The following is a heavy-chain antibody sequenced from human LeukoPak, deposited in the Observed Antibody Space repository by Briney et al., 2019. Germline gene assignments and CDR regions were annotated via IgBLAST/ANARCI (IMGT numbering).Heavy chain of an antibody. Sequence: IPSETLSLTCTVSGGSISSYYWSWIRQPPGKGLEWIGYIYYSGSTNYNPSLKSRVTISVDTSKNQFSLKLSSVTAADTAVYYCARHRTKGTWLLLPAEYLFDIWGQGTMVTVSS. CDR2: IYYSGST. D-gene: IGHD3-22*01. V-gene: IGHV4-59*08. J-gene: IGHJ3*02. CDR3: ARHRTKGTWLLLPAEYLFDI. CDR1: GGSISSYY.